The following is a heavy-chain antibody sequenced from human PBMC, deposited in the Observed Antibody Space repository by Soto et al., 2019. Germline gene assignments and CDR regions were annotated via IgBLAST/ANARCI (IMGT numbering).Heavy chain of an antibody. Sequence: PGGSLRLSCAASGFTFSSYAMHWVRQAPGKGLEYVSAISSNGGSTYYANSVKGRFTISRDNSKNTLYLQMGSLRAEDMAVYYCARDPTPVAGTEWNWFDPWGQGTLVTVSS. CDR3: ARDPTPVAGTEWNWFDP. J-gene: IGHJ5*02. CDR2: ISSNGGST. V-gene: IGHV3-64*01. CDR1: GFTFSSYA. D-gene: IGHD6-19*01.